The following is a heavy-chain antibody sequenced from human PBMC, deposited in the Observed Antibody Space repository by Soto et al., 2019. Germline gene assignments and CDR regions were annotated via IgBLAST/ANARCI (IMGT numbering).Heavy chain of an antibody. D-gene: IGHD3-3*01. CDR2: VSYDGITK. J-gene: IGHJ4*02. CDR3: TKEGLFWSGSFDS. Sequence: GGSLRLSCAASGFTFSSYPIHWVRQAPGKGLEWVAIVSYDGITKYADSVKGRFTISRDNSNNTLFLQMNSLRTEDTAVYYCTKEGLFWSGSFDSWGQGTLVTVSS. CDR1: GFTFSSYP. V-gene: IGHV3-30-3*02.